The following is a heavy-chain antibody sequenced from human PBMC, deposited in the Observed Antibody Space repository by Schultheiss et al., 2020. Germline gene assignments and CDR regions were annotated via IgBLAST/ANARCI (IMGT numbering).Heavy chain of an antibody. CDR1: GYTFTGYY. D-gene: IGHD4-17*01. V-gene: IGHV1-8*02. Sequence: ASVKVSCKASGYTFTGYYMHWVRQAPGQGLEWMGWMNPNSGNTGYAQKFQGRVTMTRSTSISTAYMELSSLRSEDTAVYYCARAPTVTSFFDYWGQGTLVTVSS. J-gene: IGHJ4*02. CDR2: MNPNSGNT. CDR3: ARAPTVTSFFDY.